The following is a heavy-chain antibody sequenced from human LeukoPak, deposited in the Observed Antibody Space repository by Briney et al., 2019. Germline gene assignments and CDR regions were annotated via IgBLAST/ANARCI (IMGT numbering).Heavy chain of an antibody. CDR2: INPNSGGT. D-gene: IGHD3-10*01. Sequence: ASVKVSCKASGYTFTGYYMHWVRQAPGQGLEWMGRINPNSGGTNYAQKFQGRVTMTRDTSISTACMELSSLRSEDTALYYCARVGHYYGSGSSYTYYYYYMDVWGKGTAVTVSS. CDR3: ARVGHYYGSGSSYTYYYYYMDV. CDR1: GYTFTGYY. J-gene: IGHJ6*03. V-gene: IGHV1-2*06.